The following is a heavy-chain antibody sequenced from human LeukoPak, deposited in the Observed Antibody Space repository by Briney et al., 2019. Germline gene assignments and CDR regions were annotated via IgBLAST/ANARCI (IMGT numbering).Heavy chain of an antibody. J-gene: IGHJ4*02. V-gene: IGHV4-34*01. Sequence: SETLSLTCAVYGGSFSGYYWSWIRQPPGKGLEWIGEINHSGSTNYNTYRKSRVTISVDTPKHQFSLKLRSVTAADTAVYYCARGCYLYSEQQLAYSFDYWGKGTLVTVS. CDR3: ARGCYLYSEQQLAYSFDY. CDR2: INHSGST. CDR1: GGSFSGYY. D-gene: IGHD6-13*01.